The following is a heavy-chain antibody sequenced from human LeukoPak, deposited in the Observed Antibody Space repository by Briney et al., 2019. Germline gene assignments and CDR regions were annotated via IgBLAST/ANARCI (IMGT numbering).Heavy chain of an antibody. D-gene: IGHD3-10*01. CDR2: INHSGST. V-gene: IGHV4-34*01. Sequence: SETLSLTCAVYGGSFSGYYWSWIRQPPGKGLEWIGEINHSGSTNYNPSLKSRVTISVDTSKNQFSLKLSSVTAADTAVYYCARDGGELGSYYYYYMDVWGKGTTVTISS. J-gene: IGHJ6*03. CDR3: ARDGGELGSYYYYYMDV. CDR1: GGSFSGYY.